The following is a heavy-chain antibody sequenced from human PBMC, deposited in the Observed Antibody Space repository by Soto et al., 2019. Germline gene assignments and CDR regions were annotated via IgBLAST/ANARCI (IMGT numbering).Heavy chain of an antibody. V-gene: IGHV3-23*01. Sequence: GGSLRLSCAASGFTFSSYAMSWVRQAPGKGLEWVSAISGSGGSTYYADSVKGRFTISRDNSKNTLYLQMNSLRAEDTAVYYCAKDSYPYSSGPYDAFDIWGQGTMVTVSS. CDR3: AKDSYPYSSGPYDAFDI. CDR2: ISGSGGST. CDR1: GFTFSSYA. D-gene: IGHD6-19*01. J-gene: IGHJ3*02.